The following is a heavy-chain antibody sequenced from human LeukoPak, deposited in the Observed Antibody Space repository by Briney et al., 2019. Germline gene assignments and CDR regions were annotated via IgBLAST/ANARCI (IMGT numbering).Heavy chain of an antibody. J-gene: IGHJ4*02. Sequence: KPSETLSLTCTVSGGSISSSSYYWGWIRQPPGKGLEWIGSIYYSGSTYYNPSLKSRVTISVDTSKNQFSLKLSSVTAADTAVYYCARVTLSFDYWGQGTLVTVSS. V-gene: IGHV4-39*07. CDR3: ARVTLSFDY. D-gene: IGHD3-16*01. CDR2: IYYSGST. CDR1: GGSISSSSYY.